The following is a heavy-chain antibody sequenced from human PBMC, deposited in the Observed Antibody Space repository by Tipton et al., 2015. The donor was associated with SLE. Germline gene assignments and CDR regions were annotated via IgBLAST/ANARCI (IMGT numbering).Heavy chain of an antibody. CDR3: AGDRGSTGGFDI. J-gene: IGHJ3*02. CDR1: GFMFDGYA. D-gene: IGHD7-27*01. Sequence: SLRLSCAASGFMFDGYAMSWVRQAPGKGLEWVAGANWNAGNTGYAESVKGRFTVSRDNGGNSLYLQLNSLRAEDTAIYYCAGDRGSTGGFDIWGRGTMVTVSS. V-gene: IGHV3-20*04. CDR2: ANWNAGNT.